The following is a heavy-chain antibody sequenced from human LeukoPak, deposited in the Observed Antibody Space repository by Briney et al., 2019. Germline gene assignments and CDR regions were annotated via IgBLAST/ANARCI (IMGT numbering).Heavy chain of an antibody. J-gene: IGHJ4*02. D-gene: IGHD4-17*01. V-gene: IGHV4-34*01. Sequence: SETLSLTCAVYGASFRGSYWSWIRQPPGKGLEWIGEIPHDGRINHNPSLKSRVTISVDRSMNQFSLKLSSVTVADTAVYYCATIYGDYSDFDSWGQGTLVTVSS. CDR3: ATIYGDYSDFDS. CDR2: IPHDGRI. CDR1: GASFRGSY.